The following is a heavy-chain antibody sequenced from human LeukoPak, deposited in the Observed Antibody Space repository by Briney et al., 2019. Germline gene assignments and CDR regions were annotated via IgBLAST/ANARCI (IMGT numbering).Heavy chain of an antibody. Sequence: PPGGSLRLSCAASGLTFNSHWMHWVRQAPGKGLVWVSRITNDGSSTTYADSVKGRFTISRDNAKNMLYLQVNSLRAEDTAVYYCVTQQGGNPAYWGQGTLVTVSS. V-gene: IGHV3-74*01. J-gene: IGHJ4*02. CDR2: ITNDGSST. CDR3: VTQQGGNPAY. CDR1: GLTFNSHW. D-gene: IGHD1-14*01.